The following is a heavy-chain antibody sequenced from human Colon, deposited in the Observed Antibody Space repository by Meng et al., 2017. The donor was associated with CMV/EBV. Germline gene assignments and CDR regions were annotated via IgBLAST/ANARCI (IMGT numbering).Heavy chain of an antibody. D-gene: IGHD5-24*01. J-gene: IGHJ4*02. CDR1: EFSIPVYA. Sequence: CAASEFSIPVYAVHWVRQAPGKGLEWVSVISASGYYTFYAESVKGRFTIGRDISKNTVYLQTNSLRAEDTAVYFCAKAPTRRYYFDSWGQGSLVTVSS. CDR3: AKAPTRRYYFDS. CDR2: ISASGYYT. V-gene: IGHV3-23*01.